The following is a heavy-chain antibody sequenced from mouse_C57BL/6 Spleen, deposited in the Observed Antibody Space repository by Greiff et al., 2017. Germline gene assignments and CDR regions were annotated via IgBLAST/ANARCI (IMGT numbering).Heavy chain of an antibody. J-gene: IGHJ1*03. CDR1: GYTFTDYN. Sequence: EVKLQQSGPELVKPGASVKIPCKASGYTFTDYNMDWVKQSHGKSLEWIGDINPNNGGTIYNQKFKGKATLTVDKSSSTAYMELRSLTSEDTAVYYCARKGDYDSLYWYFDVWGTGTTVTVSS. CDR3: ARKGDYDSLYWYFDV. V-gene: IGHV1-18*01. CDR2: INPNNGGT. D-gene: IGHD2-4*01.